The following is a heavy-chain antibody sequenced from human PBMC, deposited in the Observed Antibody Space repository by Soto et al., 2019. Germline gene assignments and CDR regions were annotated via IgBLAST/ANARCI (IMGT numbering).Heavy chain of an antibody. Sequence: EVQLVESGGGLVQPGGSLRLSCAASGFTFSSYWMHWVRQAAGKGLVWVSRIDNAGSSVRYADSVKGRSTISRDNAKNTLYLQMKSLRAEDTAVYYCTRVGGSVSGMDVWGQGTTVTVSS. CDR2: IDNAGSSV. V-gene: IGHV3-74*01. J-gene: IGHJ6*02. CDR1: GFTFSSYW. D-gene: IGHD1-26*01. CDR3: TRVGGSVSGMDV.